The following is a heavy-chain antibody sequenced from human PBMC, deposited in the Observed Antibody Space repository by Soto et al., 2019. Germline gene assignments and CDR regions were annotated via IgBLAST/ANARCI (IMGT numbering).Heavy chain of an antibody. CDR1: GFTFRTYA. CDR2: ISASGGTT. J-gene: IGHJ4*02. CDR3: AKVFESCFGNKCYTGGFDY. D-gene: IGHD2-15*01. Sequence: GGSLRLSCAASGFTFRTYAMNWVRQAPGKGLEWVSGMEWVSDISASGGTTHYADSVKGRFTISRDNSKNTLYLQMNSLRAEDTAVYYCAKVFESCFGNKCYTGGFDYWGPGTLVTVSS. V-gene: IGHV3-23*01.